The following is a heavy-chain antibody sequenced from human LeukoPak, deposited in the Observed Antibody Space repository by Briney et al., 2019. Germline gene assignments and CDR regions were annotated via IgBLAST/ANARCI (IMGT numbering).Heavy chain of an antibody. D-gene: IGHD3-3*01. CDR2: IYYSGST. CDR1: GGXISSYY. V-gene: IGHV4-59*01. CDR3: ARGVTIFGVIYFDY. J-gene: IGHJ4*02. Sequence: SETLSLTCAVSGGXISSYYWNWIRQPPGRGLEWIGYIYYSGSTNYNPSLKSRVTMSVDTSKNQFSLKLSSVTAADTAVYYCARGVTIFGVIYFDYWGQGSLVTVSS.